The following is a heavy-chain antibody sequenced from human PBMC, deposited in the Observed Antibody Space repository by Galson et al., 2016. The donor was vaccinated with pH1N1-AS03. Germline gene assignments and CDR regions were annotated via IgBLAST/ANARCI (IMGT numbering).Heavy chain of an antibody. CDR1: GYTFKSHG. CDR3: ARGGDQKDY. D-gene: IGHD3-16*01. J-gene: IGHJ4*02. CDR2: ISVYTGKT. V-gene: IGHV1-18*01. Sequence: QSGAEVKKPGESLKISCKASGYTFKSHGISWVRQAPGQGLEWMGWISVYTGKTNYAKKFQGRVTMTTDTSTSTAYMELRSLISDDTAVYYCARGGDQKDYWGQGTLVTVSS.